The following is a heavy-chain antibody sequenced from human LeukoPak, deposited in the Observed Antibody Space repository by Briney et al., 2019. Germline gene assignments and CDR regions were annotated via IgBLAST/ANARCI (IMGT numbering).Heavy chain of an antibody. CDR2: IYYSGST. CDR1: GGSISSYY. J-gene: IGHJ6*02. Sequence: SETLSLTCTVSGGSISSYYWSWIRPPPGKGLEWIGYIYYSGSTNYNPSLKSRVTIPVDQSKNQLSLKLSSVTASHTAVFSCAGHNGTNYYYFGMDVWGQGTTVTVSS. CDR3: AGHNGTNYYYFGMDV. V-gene: IGHV4-59*08. D-gene: IGHD2-8*01.